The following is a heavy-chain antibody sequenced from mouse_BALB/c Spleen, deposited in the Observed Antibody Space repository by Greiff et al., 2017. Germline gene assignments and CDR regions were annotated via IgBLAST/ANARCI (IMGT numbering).Heavy chain of an antibody. CDR1: GFNIKDTY. CDR2: IDPANGNT. CDR3: ARDYGNRY. D-gene: IGHD2-1*01. Sequence: VQLKESGAELVKPGASVKLSCTASGFNIKDTYMHWVKQRPEQGLEWIGRIDPANGNTKYDPKFQGKATITADTSSNTAYLQLSSLTSEDTAVYYCARDYGNRYWGQGTTLTVSS. J-gene: IGHJ2*01. V-gene: IGHV14-3*02.